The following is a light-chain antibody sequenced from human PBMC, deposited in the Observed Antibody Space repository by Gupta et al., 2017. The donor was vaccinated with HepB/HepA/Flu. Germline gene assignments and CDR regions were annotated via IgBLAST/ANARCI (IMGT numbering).Light chain of an antibody. V-gene: IGKV1-9*01. J-gene: IGKJ5*01. CDR2: GAS. CDR3: QQLKSSPFT. CDR1: QGISDF. Sequence: DIQLTQSPFFLSASVGDRVTITCRASQGISDFLAWYQQKPGKTPKVLIFGASTLHSGVPSRFSGSVSGTEFTLTIISLQPEDFPTYYCQQLKSSPFTFGQGTLLDIE.